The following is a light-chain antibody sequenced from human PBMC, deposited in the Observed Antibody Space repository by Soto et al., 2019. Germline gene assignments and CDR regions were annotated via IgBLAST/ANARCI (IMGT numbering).Light chain of an antibody. V-gene: IGKV3-20*01. CDR3: QQFGYLPFT. CDR2: GAS. CDR1: ESVGRIY. Sequence: EIVLTQSPGTLSLSPGEGATLSCRASESVGRIYLGWYQQKPGQAPRLLISGASSRATGIPDRFSGSGSGTDFTLTISRLEPEDFAVYYCQQFGYLPFTFGQGTKLQIK. J-gene: IGKJ2*01.